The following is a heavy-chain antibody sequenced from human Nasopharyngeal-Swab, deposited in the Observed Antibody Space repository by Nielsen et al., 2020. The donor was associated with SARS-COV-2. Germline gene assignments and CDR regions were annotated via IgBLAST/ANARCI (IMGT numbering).Heavy chain of an antibody. CDR3: AKEALAYCGGDCYSGYFQH. D-gene: IGHD2-21*02. Sequence: GGFLRLSCAASGFTFDDYAMHWVRQAPGKGLEWVSGISWNSGSIGYADSVKGRFTISRDNAKNSLYLQMNSLRAEDTALYYCAKEALAYCGGDCYSGYFQHWGQGTLVTVSS. CDR1: GFTFDDYA. CDR2: ISWNSGSI. V-gene: IGHV3-9*01. J-gene: IGHJ1*01.